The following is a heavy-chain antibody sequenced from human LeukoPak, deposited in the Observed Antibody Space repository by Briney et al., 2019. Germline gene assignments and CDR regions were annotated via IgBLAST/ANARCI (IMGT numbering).Heavy chain of an antibody. CDR2: IKSKTDGGTT. V-gene: IGHV3-15*01. CDR3: TRAWVGSYYDFWSDQLADY. D-gene: IGHD3-3*01. Sequence: GGSLRLSCAASGFTFSNAWMSWVRQAPGKGLEWVGRIKSKTDGGTTDYAAPVKGRFTISRDDSKNTLYLQMNSLKTEDTAVYYCTRAWVGSYYDFWSDQLADYWGQGTLVTVSS. CDR1: GFTFSNAW. J-gene: IGHJ4*02.